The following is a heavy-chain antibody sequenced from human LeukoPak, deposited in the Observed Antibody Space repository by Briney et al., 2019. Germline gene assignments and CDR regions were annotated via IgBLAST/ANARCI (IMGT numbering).Heavy chain of an antibody. CDR1: GGSISSGDYY. D-gene: IGHD1-26*01. V-gene: IGHV4-30-4*01. CDR2: TYYSGST. J-gene: IGHJ4*02. CDR3: ARVPVYSGTYFDY. Sequence: SETLSLTCTVSGGSISSGDYYWSWLRQPPGKGLEWIGYTYYSGSTYFNPSLESRVTISVDTSKNQFSLKLSSVTAADTAVYYCARVPVYSGTYFDYWGQGTLVTVSS.